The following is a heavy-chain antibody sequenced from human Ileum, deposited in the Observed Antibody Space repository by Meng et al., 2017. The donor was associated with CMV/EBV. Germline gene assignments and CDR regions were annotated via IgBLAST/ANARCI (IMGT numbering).Heavy chain of an antibody. CDR2: IHAGGETT. CDR1: GFNYSIYV. J-gene: IGHJ4*02. D-gene: IGHD3-16*01. Sequence: VASGGGLLQPGGSLRLSCAASGFNYSIYVMTWVRQAPGKGLEWVSAIHAGGETTFYADSVKGRFTVSRDNSKKTLYLQMNSLRVEDTAVYYCVKGGWGDYWGQGTLVTVSS. CDR3: VKGGWGDY. V-gene: IGHV3-23*04.